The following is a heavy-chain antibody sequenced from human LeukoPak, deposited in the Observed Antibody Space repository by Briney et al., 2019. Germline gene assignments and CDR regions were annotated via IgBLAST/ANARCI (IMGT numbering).Heavy chain of an antibody. D-gene: IGHD6-13*01. CDR2: INHSGST. J-gene: IGHJ4*02. CDR3: ARLVGIAADGTGGDY. Sequence: SETLSLTRTVSDGSITSNVYHWGWIRQPPGKGLEYMGSINHSGSTHCHPSLKSRVTLSVDTSKNQFSLKVNSVTAADTAVYYCARLVGIAADGTGGDYWGQGTLVTVSS. CDR1: DGSITSNVYH. V-gene: IGHV4-39*01.